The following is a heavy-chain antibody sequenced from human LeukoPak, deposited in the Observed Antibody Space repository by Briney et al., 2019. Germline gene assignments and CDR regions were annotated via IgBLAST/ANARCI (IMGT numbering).Heavy chain of an antibody. CDR1: GFTFRNYW. Sequence: GGSLRLSCAASGFTFRNYWMSWVRQAPGKGLEWVANIKQDGSEKYYVDSVKGRFTISRDNAKNSLYLQMNSLRAEDTAVYYCARERGDPYYYYYGMDVWGQGTTVTVSS. J-gene: IGHJ6*02. CDR2: IKQDGSEK. V-gene: IGHV3-7*01. CDR3: ARERGDPYYYYYGMDV. D-gene: IGHD2-21*02.